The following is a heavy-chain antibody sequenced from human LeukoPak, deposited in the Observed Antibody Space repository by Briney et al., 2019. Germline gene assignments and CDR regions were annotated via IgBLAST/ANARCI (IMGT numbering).Heavy chain of an antibody. CDR3: ARDPGPRPGGY. J-gene: IGHJ4*02. Sequence: GGSLRLSCAASGFTFSSYSMNWVRQAPGKGLEWVSSTSSSSSYIYYADSVKGRFTISRDNAKNSLYLQMNSLRAEDTAVYYCARDPGPRPGGYWGQGTLVTVSS. CDR1: GFTFSSYS. D-gene: IGHD2-15*01. CDR2: TSSSSSYI. V-gene: IGHV3-21*01.